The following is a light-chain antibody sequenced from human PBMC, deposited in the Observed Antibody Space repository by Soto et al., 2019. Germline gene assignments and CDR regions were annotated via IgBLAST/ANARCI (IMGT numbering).Light chain of an antibody. CDR2: SAS. V-gene: IGKV1-39*01. Sequence: DIQLTQSPSSLSASVGDRVTITCRASQGVSAYLLWYQQRQGRDPKLLIYSASYLISGVASRFSGSGSGTNCAVTISSLQPEDFATYYCQQSYRTPHTFGPGTKL. J-gene: IGKJ2*01. CDR3: QQSYRTPHT. CDR1: QGVSAY.